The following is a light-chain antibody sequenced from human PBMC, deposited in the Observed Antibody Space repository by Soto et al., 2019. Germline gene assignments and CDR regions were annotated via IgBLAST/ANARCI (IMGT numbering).Light chain of an antibody. Sequence: QSVLTQPPSAAGSPGQSVTISCTGTSSDIGAYIYVSWYQQHPGKAPKLMISEVSRRPSGVPERFSGPKSGNTASLTVSGLQADDEAHYYCSSYAGRNNFVFGTGTQVTVL. CDR2: EVS. CDR1: SSDIGAYIY. V-gene: IGLV2-8*01. J-gene: IGLJ1*01. CDR3: SSYAGRNNFV.